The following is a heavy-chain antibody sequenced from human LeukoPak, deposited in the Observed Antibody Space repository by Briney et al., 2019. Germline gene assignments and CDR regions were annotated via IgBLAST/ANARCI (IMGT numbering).Heavy chain of an antibody. D-gene: IGHD5-12*01. J-gene: IGHJ4*02. CDR1: GGSFSGYY. Sequence: SETLSLTCAVYGGSFSGYYWSWIRQPPGKGLEWIGEINHSESTNYNPSLKSRVTISVDTSKNQFSLKLSSVTAADTAVYYCARGLRYSGYDLARSIDYWGQGTLVTVSS. V-gene: IGHV4-34*01. CDR3: ARGLRYSGYDLARSIDY. CDR2: INHSEST.